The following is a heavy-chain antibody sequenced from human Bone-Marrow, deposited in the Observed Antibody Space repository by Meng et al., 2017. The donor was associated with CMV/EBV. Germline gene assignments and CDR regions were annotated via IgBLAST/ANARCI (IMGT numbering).Heavy chain of an antibody. CDR2: ICPDGT. V-gene: IGHV3-53*01. J-gene: IGHJ4*02. CDR3: VVGHDSRKVAY. Sequence: GESLKISCAASGFTFNSYEMNWVRQAPGKGLEWVSVICPDGTHYAGFVKGRFTISRDDSKNIVYLQMNSLGVEDTALYYCVVGHDSRKVAYWGQGTLVTVSS. CDR1: GFTFNSYE. D-gene: IGHD2-15*01.